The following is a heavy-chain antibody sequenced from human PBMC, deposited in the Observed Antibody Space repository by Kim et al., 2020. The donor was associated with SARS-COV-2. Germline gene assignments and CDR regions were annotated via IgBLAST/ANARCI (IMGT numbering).Heavy chain of an antibody. CDR2: ISSSSSYI. D-gene: IGHD2-2*01. V-gene: IGHV3-21*01. CDR3: AREGGVRYCSSTSCPPSNYRGMDV. CDR1: GFTFSSYS. Sequence: GGSLRLSCAASGFTFSSYSMNCVRQAPGKGLEWVSSISSSSSYIYYADSVKGRFTISRDNAKNSLYLQMNSLRAEDTAVYYCAREGGVRYCSSTSCPPSNYRGMDVWGQGTTVTVSS. J-gene: IGHJ6*02.